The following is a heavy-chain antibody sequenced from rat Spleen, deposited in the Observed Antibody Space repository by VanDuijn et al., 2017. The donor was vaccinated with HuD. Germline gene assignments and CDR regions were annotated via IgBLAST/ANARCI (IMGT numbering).Heavy chain of an antibody. CDR2: ISYEGSST. Sequence: EVQLAESGGGLVQPGRSLKLSCAASGFTFSDYYMAWVRQAPKKGLEWVASISYEGSSTYYGDSVKGRFTISRDNAKSTLYLQMNSLRSEDTATYYCTKDSFGGSPFAYWGQGTLVTVSS. D-gene: IGHD1-11*01. CDR1: GFTFSDYY. CDR3: TKDSFGGSPFAY. J-gene: IGHJ3*01. V-gene: IGHV5-22*01.